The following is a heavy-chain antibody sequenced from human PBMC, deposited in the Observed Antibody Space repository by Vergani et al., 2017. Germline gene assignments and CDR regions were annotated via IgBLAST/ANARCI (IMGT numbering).Heavy chain of an antibody. J-gene: IGHJ4*02. D-gene: IGHD6-13*01. V-gene: IGHV3-23*01. CDR2: ISGSGGST. CDR1: GFTFSSYA. CDR3: ARGGHSSSWPTLDC. Sequence: EVQLLESGGGLVQPGGSLRLSCAASGFTFSSYAMSWVRQAPGKGLEWVSAISGSGGSTYYADSVKGRFTISRDNSKNTLYLQMNSLRAEDTAVYYCARGGHSSSWPTLDCWGQGTLVTVSS.